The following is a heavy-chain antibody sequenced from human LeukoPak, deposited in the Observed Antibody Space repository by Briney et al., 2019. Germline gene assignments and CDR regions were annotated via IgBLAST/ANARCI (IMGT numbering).Heavy chain of an antibody. CDR2: ISGSGDNT. J-gene: IGHJ4*02. CDR1: GFTFSSYA. CDR3: ARGGYYGSGTYYSPTSPH. V-gene: IGHV3-23*01. D-gene: IGHD3-10*01. Sequence: QPGGSLRLSCAASGFTFSSYAMSWVRQAPGKGLEWVSSISGSGDNTYHADSVKGRFTFSRDNSKDTLYLQMNSLRAEDTAVYYCARGGYYGSGTYYSPTSPHWGQGTLVTVSS.